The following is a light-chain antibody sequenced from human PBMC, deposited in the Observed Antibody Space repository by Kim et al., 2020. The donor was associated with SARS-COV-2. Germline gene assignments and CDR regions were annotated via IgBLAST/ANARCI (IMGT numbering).Light chain of an antibody. V-gene: IGLV1-47*01. Sequence: QSVPILSSGSSTNIGSNYVYLYPPPPRTAPHPLIYMNNQRPSGVPDRFSGSQSGTSASLAISGLRSEDEADYYCAAWDDSLSGNWVFGGGTQLTVL. CDR2: MNN. CDR1: STNIGSNY. J-gene: IGLJ3*02. CDR3: AAWDDSLSGNWV.